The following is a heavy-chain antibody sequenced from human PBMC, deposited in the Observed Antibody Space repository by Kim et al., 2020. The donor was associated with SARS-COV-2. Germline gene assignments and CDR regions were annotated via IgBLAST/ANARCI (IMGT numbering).Heavy chain of an antibody. CDR1: GYTFTSYA. J-gene: IGHJ6*02. CDR3: ARTEVLWFRDSGGRDV. V-gene: IGHV1-3*01. Sequence: ASVKVSCKASGYTFTSYAMHWVRQAPGQRLEWMGWINAGNGNTKYSQKFQGRVTITRDTSASTAYMELSSLRCEDTAVYYCARTEVLWFRDSGGRDVWGQGATVTVSS. D-gene: IGHD3-10*01. CDR2: INAGNGNT.